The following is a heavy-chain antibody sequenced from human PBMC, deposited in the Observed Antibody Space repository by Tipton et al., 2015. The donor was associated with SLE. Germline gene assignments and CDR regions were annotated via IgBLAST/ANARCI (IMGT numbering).Heavy chain of an antibody. V-gene: IGHV4-59*02. CDR2: IYSGGST. D-gene: IGHD4-17*01. CDR1: GDSVSRDY. CDR3: ARGALFTVTGLHRRYFDL. Sequence: TLSLTCTVSGDSVSRDYWSWIRQSPGSGLEWIAYIYSGGSTNYNPFLKSRLTISLDTSKSQFSLNLTSVTAADTAVYYCARGALFTVTGLHRRYFDLWGRGLLVTVSS. J-gene: IGHJ2*01.